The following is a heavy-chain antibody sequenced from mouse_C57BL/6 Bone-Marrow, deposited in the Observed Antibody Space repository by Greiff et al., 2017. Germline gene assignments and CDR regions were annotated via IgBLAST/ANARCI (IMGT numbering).Heavy chain of an antibody. CDR2: IDPSDSST. J-gene: IGHJ2*01. D-gene: IGHD2-2*01. CDR3: ARDGYDAFDY. CDR1: GYTFTSYW. V-gene: IGHV1-69*01. Sequence: QVQLQQPGAELVMPGASVKLSCKASGYTFTSYWMHWVKQRPGQGLEWIGEIDPSDSSTNYNQKFKGKSTLTVDKSSSTAYMQLSSLTSEDSAVYYCARDGYDAFDYWGQGTTLTVSS.